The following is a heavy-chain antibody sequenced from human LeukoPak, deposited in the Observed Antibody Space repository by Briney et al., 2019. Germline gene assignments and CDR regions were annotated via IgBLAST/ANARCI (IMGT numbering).Heavy chain of an antibody. V-gene: IGHV4-34*01. Sequence: KPSETLSLTCAVYGGSFSGYCWSWIRQPPGKGLEWIGGINHSGSTNYNPSLKSRFTISVDTSKNQFSLKLSSVTAADTAVYYCARMGGYGRWLRPGAVGYWGQGTLVTVSS. CDR3: ARMGGYGRWLRPGAVGY. J-gene: IGHJ4*02. CDR1: GGSFSGYC. CDR2: INHSGST. D-gene: IGHD5-12*01.